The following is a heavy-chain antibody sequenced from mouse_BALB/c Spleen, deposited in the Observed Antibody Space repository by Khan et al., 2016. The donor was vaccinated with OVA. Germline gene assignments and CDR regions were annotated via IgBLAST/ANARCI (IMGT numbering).Heavy chain of an antibody. CDR3: ARQRGYYGSSPYFDY. CDR2: ISSGGTYT. CDR1: GFSFSSYS. Sequence: EGEREEYGGGLVRPGGSLKLSCAASGFSFSSYSMSWVRQTPEKRLEWVATISSGGTYTYYPDSVKGRFTISRDSAKNTLYLQRSSLKSEDTAMYYCARQRGYYGSSPYFDYWGQGTSLTVSS. J-gene: IGHJ2*02. D-gene: IGHD1-1*01. V-gene: IGHV5-6-4*01.